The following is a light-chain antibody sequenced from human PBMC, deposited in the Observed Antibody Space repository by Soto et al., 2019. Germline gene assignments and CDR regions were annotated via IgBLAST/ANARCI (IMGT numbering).Light chain of an antibody. CDR2: STS. CDR1: TGAVTSGYY. Sequence: QAVVTQEPSLTVSPGGTVTLTCASSTGAVTSGYYPNWFQQKPGQEPRTLIYSTSNKYSWTPARFSGSLLGGKAALTLSGVQPEDEAEYYCLLYDDGARVFGGGTKLTVL. V-gene: IGLV7-43*01. CDR3: LLYDDGARV. J-gene: IGLJ2*01.